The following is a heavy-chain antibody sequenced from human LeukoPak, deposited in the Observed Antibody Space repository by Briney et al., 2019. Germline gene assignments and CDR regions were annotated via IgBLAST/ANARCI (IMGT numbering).Heavy chain of an antibody. CDR1: GFTFSSYW. CDR2: IKQDGSEK. V-gene: IGHV3-7*04. D-gene: IGHD6-13*01. J-gene: IGHJ4*02. Sequence: GGSLRLFCAASGFTFSSYWMSWVRQAPGKGLEWVANIKQDGSEKYYVDSVKGRFTISRDNAKNSLYLQMNSLRAEDTAVYYCAKEDGYSSSWYQNFDYWGQGTLVTVSS. CDR3: AKEDGYSSSWYQNFDY.